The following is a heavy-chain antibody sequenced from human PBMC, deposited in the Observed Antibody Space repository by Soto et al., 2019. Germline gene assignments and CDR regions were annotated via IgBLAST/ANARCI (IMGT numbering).Heavy chain of an antibody. CDR2: IIPIFGTA. CDR3: ARVGGYEFIDVDYYYGMDV. Sequence: SVKVSCKASGGTFSSYAISWVRQAPGQGLEWMGGIIPIFGTANYAQKFQGRVTITADESTSTAYMELSSLRSEDTAVYYCARVGGYEFIDVDYYYGMDVWGQGTTVTVSS. J-gene: IGHJ6*02. D-gene: IGHD5-12*01. CDR1: GGTFSSYA. V-gene: IGHV1-69*13.